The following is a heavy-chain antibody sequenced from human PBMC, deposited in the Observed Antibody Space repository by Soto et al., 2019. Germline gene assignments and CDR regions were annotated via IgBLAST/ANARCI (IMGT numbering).Heavy chain of an antibody. CDR2: ISYDGSNK. D-gene: IGHD3-3*01. CDR1: GFTFSSYG. Sequence: QVQLVESGGGVVQPGRSLRLSCAASGFTFSSYGMHWVRQAPGKGLEWVAVISYDGSNKYYADSVKGRFTISRDNSKNTLYLQMNSLRAEDTAVYYCAKDRAIFGVVTPYGMDVWGQGTTVTVSS. J-gene: IGHJ6*02. CDR3: AKDRAIFGVVTPYGMDV. V-gene: IGHV3-30*18.